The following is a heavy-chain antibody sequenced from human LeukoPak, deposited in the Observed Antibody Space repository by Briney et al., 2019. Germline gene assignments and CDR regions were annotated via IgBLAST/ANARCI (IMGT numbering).Heavy chain of an antibody. D-gene: IGHD2-15*01. CDR1: GFTFSSYS. V-gene: IGHV3-21*01. Sequence: GGSLRLSCAASGFTFSSYSMNWVRQAPGKGLEWVSSISSSSSYIYYADSVKGRFTISRDNAKNSLYLQMNSLRAEDTAVYYCARDGSGGQGSDYWGQGTLVTVSS. CDR2: ISSSSSYI. CDR3: ARDGSGGQGSDY. J-gene: IGHJ4*02.